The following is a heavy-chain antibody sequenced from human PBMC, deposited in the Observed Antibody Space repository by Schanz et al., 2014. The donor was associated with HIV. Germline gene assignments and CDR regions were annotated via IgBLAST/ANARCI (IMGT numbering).Heavy chain of an antibody. CDR3: AKGPHYDDFWSGYYTA. Sequence: EVQLLESGGGLVRPGGSLRLSCVASGFTFRSFAMSWVRQAPGKGLEWVSTISESGDTTYYADSVKGRFTISRDTSKNTLYLQMHSLRDEDTAVFYCAKGPHYDDFWSGYYTAWGQGTLVTVSS. CDR1: GFTFRSFA. D-gene: IGHD3-3*01. J-gene: IGHJ5*02. CDR2: ISESGDTT. V-gene: IGHV3-23*01.